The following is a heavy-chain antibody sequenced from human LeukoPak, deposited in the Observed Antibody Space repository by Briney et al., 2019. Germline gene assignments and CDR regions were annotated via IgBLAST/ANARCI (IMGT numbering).Heavy chain of an antibody. CDR2: ISGSGGST. CDR1: GFTFSSYA. CDR3: ANHPRSAKIAVAGTNFDY. D-gene: IGHD6-19*01. V-gene: IGHV3-23*01. Sequence: GGSLRLSCAASGFTFSSYAMSWVRQAPGKELEWVSAISGSGGSTYYADSVKGRFTISRDNSKNTLYLQMNSLRAEDTAVYYCANHPRSAKIAVAGTNFDYWGQGTLVTVSS. J-gene: IGHJ4*02.